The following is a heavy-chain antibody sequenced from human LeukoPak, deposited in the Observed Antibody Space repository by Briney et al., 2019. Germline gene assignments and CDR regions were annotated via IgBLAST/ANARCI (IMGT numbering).Heavy chain of an antibody. J-gene: IGHJ4*02. CDR1: GDPINTKSYY. Sequence: SETLSLTCTVSGDPINTKSYYWGWIRQPPGKGLEWIGSIYYSGNTYYNPSLKSRVTLSIDTSKNQFSLRLSSVTAADTAAYYCARRSYGTFDYWGQGTLVTVSS. V-gene: IGHV4-39*01. CDR3: ARRSYGTFDY. CDR2: IYYSGNT. D-gene: IGHD5-18*01.